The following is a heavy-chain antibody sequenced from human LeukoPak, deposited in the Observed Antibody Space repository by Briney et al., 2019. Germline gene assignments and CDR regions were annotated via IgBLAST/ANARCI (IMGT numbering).Heavy chain of an antibody. Sequence: PSETLSLTCTVSGGSISSGGYYWSWIRQPPGKGLEWIGYIYHSGSTYYNPSLKSRVTISVDRSKNQFSLKLSSVTAADTAVYYCARRSRWSTEWYSSSWMMGNWFDPWGQGTLVTVSS. V-gene: IGHV4-30-2*01. D-gene: IGHD6-13*01. J-gene: IGHJ5*02. CDR3: ARRSRWSTEWYSSSWMMGNWFDP. CDR1: GGSISSGGYY. CDR2: IYHSGST.